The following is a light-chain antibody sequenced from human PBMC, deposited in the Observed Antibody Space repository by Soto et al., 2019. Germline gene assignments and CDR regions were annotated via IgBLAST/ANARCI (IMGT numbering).Light chain of an antibody. CDR2: AAS. CDR1: QSIGDN. Sequence: DIQMTQSPSSLSASVGDRVTITCRASQSIGDNLNWYQQKPGTAPNLLIYAASSLQSGVPSRFSGSGSGTDFTLTISSLQPEDFATYYCQQYNSYPWTFGQGTKVDIK. CDR3: QQYNSYPWT. J-gene: IGKJ1*01. V-gene: IGKV1-16*01.